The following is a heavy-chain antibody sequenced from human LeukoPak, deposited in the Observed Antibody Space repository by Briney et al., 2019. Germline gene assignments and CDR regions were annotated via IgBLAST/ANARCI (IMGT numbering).Heavy chain of an antibody. CDR1: GFTFTSSA. CDR2: IVVGSGNT. V-gene: IGHV1-58*02. Sequence: SVKVSCKASGFTFTSSAMQWVRLARGQRLEWIGWIVVGSGNTNYAQKFQERVTITRDMSTSTAYMELSSLRSEDTAVYYCAAGGDCSGGSCSSWGQGTMVTVSS. D-gene: IGHD2-15*01. CDR3: AAGGDCSGGSCSS. J-gene: IGHJ3*01.